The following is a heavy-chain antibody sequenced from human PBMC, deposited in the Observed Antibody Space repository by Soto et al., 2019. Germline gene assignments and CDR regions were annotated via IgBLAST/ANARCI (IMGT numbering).Heavy chain of an antibody. CDR2: ISYSGST. CDR3: ARQRFGEFLWYFDY. V-gene: IGHV4-39*01. J-gene: IGHJ4*02. Sequence: SETLSLTCAVSGGSISSSSYYWGWIRQPPGKGLEWIGSISYSGSTFYNPSLKSRVTISVDTFKNQFSLKLNSVAAADTAVYYCARQRFGEFLWYFDYWGQGTLVTVSS. CDR1: GGSISSSSYY. D-gene: IGHD3-10*01.